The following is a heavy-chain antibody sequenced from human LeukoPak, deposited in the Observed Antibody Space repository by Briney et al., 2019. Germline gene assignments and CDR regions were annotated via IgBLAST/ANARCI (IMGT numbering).Heavy chain of an antibody. CDR1: GVSISSGDYY. CDR2: IYYSGST. D-gene: IGHD3-22*01. V-gene: IGHV4-30-4*01. J-gene: IGHJ5*02. CDR3: ARPYYDDSRIDP. Sequence: PSETLSLTCTVSGVSISSGDYYWSWIRQPPGKGLEWIGYIYYSGSTYYNPSLKSRVTISVDTSKNQLSLKLSSVTAADTAVYYCARPYYDDSRIDPWGQGTLVTVSS.